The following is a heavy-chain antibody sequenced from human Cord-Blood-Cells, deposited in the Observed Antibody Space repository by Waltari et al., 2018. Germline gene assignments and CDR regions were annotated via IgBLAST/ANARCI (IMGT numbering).Heavy chain of an antibody. CDR3: ARERIVGATGWFDP. J-gene: IGHJ5*02. CDR2: IYTSGST. Sequence: VQLQESGPGLVKPSETLSLTCTVPGGSISSSSWSWIRPPAGKGLEWIGRIYTSGSTNYNPSLKSRVTMSVDTSKNQFSLKLSSVTAADTAVYYCARERIVGATGWFDPWGQGTLVTVSS. V-gene: IGHV4-4*07. D-gene: IGHD1-26*01. CDR1: GGSISSSS.